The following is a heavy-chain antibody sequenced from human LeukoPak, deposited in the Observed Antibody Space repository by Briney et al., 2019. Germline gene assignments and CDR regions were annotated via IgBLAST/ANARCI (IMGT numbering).Heavy chain of an antibody. D-gene: IGHD1-26*01. J-gene: IGHJ4*02. CDR2: IYTSGST. V-gene: IGHV4-4*07. CDR3: ARDPTRGYGWSYDDY. Sequence: SETLSLTCTVSGGSISSDYWSWIRQPAGEGLEWIGRIYTSGSTNYNPSLKSRVTMSVDTSKNQFSLKLSSVTAADTAVYYCARDPTRGYGWSYDDYWGQGTLVTVSS. CDR1: GGSISSDY.